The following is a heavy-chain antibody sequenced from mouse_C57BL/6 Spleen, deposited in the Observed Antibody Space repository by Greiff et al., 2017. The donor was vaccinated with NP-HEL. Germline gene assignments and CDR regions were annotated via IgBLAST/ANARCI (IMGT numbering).Heavy chain of an antibody. J-gene: IGHJ2*01. CDR1: GYTFTDYE. V-gene: IGHV1-15*01. CDR3: TRGGDGRYFDY. Sequence: VKLMESGAELVRPGASVTLSCKASGYTFTDYEMHWVKQTPVHGLEWIGAIDPETGGTAYNQKFKGKAILTADKSSSTAYMELRSLTSEDSAVYYCTRGGDGRYFDYWGQGTTLTVSS. CDR2: IDPETGGT.